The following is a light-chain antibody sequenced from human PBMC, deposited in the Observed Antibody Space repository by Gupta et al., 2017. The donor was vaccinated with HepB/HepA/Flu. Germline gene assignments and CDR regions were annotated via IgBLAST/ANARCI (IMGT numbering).Light chain of an antibody. J-gene: IGLJ3*02. Sequence: QSVLTQPPSVSGAPGQRVTIPCTGSSPNIGAGYDVHWYQQRPGTAPKLLIYGNSNRPSGVPDRFSGSKSGTSASLAITGLQAEEEADYYCQSYDSSMSGWVFGTGTKLNVL. CDR1: SPNIGAGYD. V-gene: IGLV1-40*01. CDR2: GNS. CDR3: QSYDSSMSGWV.